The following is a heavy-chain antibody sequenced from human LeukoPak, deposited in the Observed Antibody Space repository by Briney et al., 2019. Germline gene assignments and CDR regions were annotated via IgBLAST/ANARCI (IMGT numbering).Heavy chain of an antibody. CDR3: ARADCSSTSCYLSGGFDP. J-gene: IGHJ5*02. D-gene: IGHD2-2*01. V-gene: IGHV4-38-2*01. CDR1: VYSISSGYY. Sequence: SETLSLTCALSVYSISSGYYWGWIRQPPGKGLEWSGSIYQSGITYYNPSLKRRVTISVDTSKNQFSLKLSSVTAADTAVYYCARADCSSTSCYLSGGFDPWGQGTLVTVSS. CDR2: IYQSGIT.